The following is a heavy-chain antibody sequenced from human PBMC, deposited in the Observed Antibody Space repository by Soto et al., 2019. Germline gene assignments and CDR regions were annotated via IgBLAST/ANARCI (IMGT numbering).Heavy chain of an antibody. CDR3: ASRGVVVSSRAFDI. Sequence: KVSCKASGYSFTSYWIGWVRQMHGKGLEWMGIIYPGDSDTRYSPSFQGQVTISADESISTAYLQWSSLKASDTAMYYCASRGVVVSSRAFDIWGQGTMVTVSS. V-gene: IGHV5-51*01. D-gene: IGHD3-22*01. CDR1: GYSFTSYW. J-gene: IGHJ3*02. CDR2: IYPGDSDT.